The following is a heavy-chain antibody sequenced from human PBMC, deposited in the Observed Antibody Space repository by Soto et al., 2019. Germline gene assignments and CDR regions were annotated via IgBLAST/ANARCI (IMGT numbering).Heavy chain of an antibody. CDR1: GCRLSKNW. CDR2: IKEDGSEQ. D-gene: IGHD3-10*02. Sequence: GGSLRLSCVVSGCRLSKNWMSWVRLAPGKGLEWVANIKEDGSEQNYVGSVEGRFTVSRDNAKSSLYLQMNSLKVEDTAVYYCAKDTFNGCSYVTVPYFDYWGQGT. CDR3: AKDTFNGCSYVTVPYFDY. V-gene: IGHV3-7*01. J-gene: IGHJ4*02.